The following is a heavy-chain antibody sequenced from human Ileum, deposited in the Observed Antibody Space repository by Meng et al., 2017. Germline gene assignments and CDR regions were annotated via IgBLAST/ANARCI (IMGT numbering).Heavy chain of an antibody. CDR2: VYFTGYT. D-gene: IGHD3-3*02. V-gene: IGHV4-39*01. CDR3: ARHGHFTPDKYYFDS. J-gene: IGHJ4*03. CDR1: GGSISSGEYC. Sequence: QVQLQESGPGLLKPSETLSLRCTGSGGSISSGEYCWGWIRQPPGKGLEWIGSVYFTGYTYYSPSLMSRVTISVETSKNQFSLRLTSVTAADTGLYLCARHGHFTPDKYYFDSWGQGTLVTVSS.